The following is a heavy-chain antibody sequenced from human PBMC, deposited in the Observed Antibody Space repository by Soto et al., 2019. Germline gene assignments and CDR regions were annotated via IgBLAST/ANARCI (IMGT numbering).Heavy chain of an antibody. Sequence: AASVKVSCKASGYTFTTYPMHWVRQAPGQSLEWMGWINTGNGNTKYSQKFQARVTITRDTSANTGYMQLSSLRSEDTAVYYCARRGFGERAVTPGPSGMDVWGQGTTVTVSS. CDR3: ARRGFGERAVTPGPSGMDV. CDR2: INTGNGNT. CDR1: GYTFTTYP. D-gene: IGHD3-10*01. V-gene: IGHV1-3*04. J-gene: IGHJ6*02.